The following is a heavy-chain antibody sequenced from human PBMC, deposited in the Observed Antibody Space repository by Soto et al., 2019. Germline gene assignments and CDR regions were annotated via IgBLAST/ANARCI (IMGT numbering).Heavy chain of an antibody. CDR1: GFSLTSRPVC. J-gene: IGHJ4*02. Sequence: QITLKESGPTLVKPTQTLTLTCTFSGFSLTSRPVCVGWVRQPPGKALEWLAFIYWDDDKRYSPSLRSTLTVTKDASKNQVVLTLTNMDPVDTATYYCAHRRNYDGSWNEGVFDYWGQGILVTVSS. V-gene: IGHV2-5*02. CDR3: AHRRNYDGSWNEGVFDY. CDR2: IYWDDDK. D-gene: IGHD3-16*01.